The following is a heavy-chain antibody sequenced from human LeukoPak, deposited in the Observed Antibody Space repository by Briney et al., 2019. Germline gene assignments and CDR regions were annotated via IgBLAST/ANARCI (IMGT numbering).Heavy chain of an antibody. CDR3: ARSGVTYYGSKNSPWPDVFDV. Sequence: PSETLSLTCTVSGGSISSGGYYWSWIRQHPGKGLEWIGYISTSGTTKYNPSLASRVVLSLDTSKNQFSLQLNSVTAADTAVYFCARSGVTYYGSKNSPWPDVFDVWGQGTMVTVSS. CDR1: GGSISSGGYY. CDR2: ISTSGTT. V-gene: IGHV4-61*08. J-gene: IGHJ3*01. D-gene: IGHD3-10*01.